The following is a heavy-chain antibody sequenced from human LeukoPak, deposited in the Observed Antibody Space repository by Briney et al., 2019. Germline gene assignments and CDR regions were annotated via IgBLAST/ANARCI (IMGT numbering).Heavy chain of an antibody. Sequence: GGSLRLSCAASGFTFSSYGMHWVRQAPGKGLEWVAVISYDGSDKYYADSVKGRFTISRDNSKNTLYLQMNSLRAEDTAVYYCAKDLYPADSSGYLNWFDPWGQGTLVTVSS. CDR3: AKDLYPADSSGYLNWFDP. D-gene: IGHD3-22*01. CDR1: GFTFSSYG. J-gene: IGHJ5*02. CDR2: ISYDGSDK. V-gene: IGHV3-30*18.